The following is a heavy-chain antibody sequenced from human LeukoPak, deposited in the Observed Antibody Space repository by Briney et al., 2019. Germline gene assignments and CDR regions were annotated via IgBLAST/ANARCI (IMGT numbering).Heavy chain of an antibody. CDR3: VRDSTMGAPDY. CDR2: IYYSGST. CDR1: VGSISSGGYY. D-gene: IGHD1-26*01. J-gene: IGHJ4*02. Sequence: PSETLSLTCTVSVGSISSGGYYWSWIRQPPGKGLEWIGYIYYSGSTYYNPSLKSRVTISVDTSKNQFSLNLSSVTAADTAVYYCVRDSTMGAPDYWGQGTLVTVSS. V-gene: IGHV4-31*03.